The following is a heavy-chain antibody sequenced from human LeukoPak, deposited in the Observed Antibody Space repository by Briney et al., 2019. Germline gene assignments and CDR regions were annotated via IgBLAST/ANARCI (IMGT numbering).Heavy chain of an antibody. V-gene: IGHV3-21*01. J-gene: IGHJ6*03. Sequence: GGSLRLSCAASGFTFSSYSMNWVRQAPGKGLEWVSSISSSNSYIYYADSVKGRFTISRDNAKNSLYLQMNSLRAEDTAVYYCARNGRCSSTSCNYYYYMDVWGKGTTVTVSS. CDR3: ARNGRCSSTSCNYYYYMDV. CDR2: ISSSNSYI. CDR1: GFTFSSYS. D-gene: IGHD2-2*01.